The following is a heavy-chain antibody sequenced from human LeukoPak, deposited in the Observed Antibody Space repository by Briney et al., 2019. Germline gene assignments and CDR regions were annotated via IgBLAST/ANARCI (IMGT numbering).Heavy chain of an antibody. CDR2: IYYSGST. Sequence: SETLSLTCTVSGGSISSSSYYWGWIRQPPGKGLEWIGSIYYSGSTYYNPSLKSRVTISVDTSKNQFSLKLSSVTAADTAVYYCARVYPGAAAGIPGSSPSGWFDPWGQGTLVTVSS. D-gene: IGHD6-13*01. V-gene: IGHV4-39*07. CDR3: ARVYPGAAAGIPGSSPSGWFDP. CDR1: GGSISSSSYY. J-gene: IGHJ5*02.